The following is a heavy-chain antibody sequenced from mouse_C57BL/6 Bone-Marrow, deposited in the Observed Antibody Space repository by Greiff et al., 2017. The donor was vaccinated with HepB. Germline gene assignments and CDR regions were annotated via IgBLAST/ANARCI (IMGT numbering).Heavy chain of an antibody. V-gene: IGHV3-6*01. D-gene: IGHD1-1*01. Sequence: VQLKESGPGLVKPSQSLSLTCSVTGYSITSGYYWNWIRQFPGNKLEWMGYISYDGSNNYNPSLKNRISITRDTSKNQFFLKLNSVTTEDTATYYCARGGYYYGSSYFDYWGQGTTLTVSS. CDR2: ISYDGSN. CDR1: GYSITSGYY. J-gene: IGHJ2*01. CDR3: ARGGYYYGSSYFDY.